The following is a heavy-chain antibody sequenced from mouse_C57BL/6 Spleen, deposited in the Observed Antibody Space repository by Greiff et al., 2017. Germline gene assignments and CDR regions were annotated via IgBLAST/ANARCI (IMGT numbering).Heavy chain of an antibody. CDR1: GYTFTSYW. CDR3: TRGRCGPPYAMDY. J-gene: IGHJ4*01. Sequence: VQLQQSGTVLARPGASVKMSCKTSGYTFTSYWMHWVKQRPGQGLEWIGAIYPGNSDTSYNQKFKGKAKLTAVTSTSTAYVELSSLTNEDSAVYYCTRGRCGPPYAMDYWGQGTSVTVSS. V-gene: IGHV1-5*01. CDR2: IYPGNSDT.